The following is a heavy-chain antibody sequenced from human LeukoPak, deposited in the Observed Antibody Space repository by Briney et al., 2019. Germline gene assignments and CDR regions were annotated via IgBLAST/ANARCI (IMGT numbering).Heavy chain of an antibody. V-gene: IGHV3-21*01. CDR3: AREPLAYCGGDCYVL. Sequence: GGSLRLSCAASGFTFSSYRMNWVRQAPGKGLEWVSSISSSSSYIYYADSVKGRFTISRDNTKNSLYLQMNSLRAEDTAVYYCAREPLAYCGGDCYVLWGQGTLVTVSS. CDR1: GFTFSSYR. J-gene: IGHJ4*02. CDR2: ISSSSSYI. D-gene: IGHD2-21*02.